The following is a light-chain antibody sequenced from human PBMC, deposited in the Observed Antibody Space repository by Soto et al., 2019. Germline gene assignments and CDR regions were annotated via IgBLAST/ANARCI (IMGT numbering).Light chain of an antibody. CDR3: QQYSGWPRT. CDR1: QSVYDN. Sequence: EIVMTQSPAALSVSPGERATLSCRASQSVYDNLAWYQQKPGQAPRLLFYDASIRATGVPARFSGSGSGTEFTLTINSLQSEDFAVYSCQQYSGWPRTFGQGTKVDIK. CDR2: DAS. J-gene: IGKJ1*01. V-gene: IGKV3-15*01.